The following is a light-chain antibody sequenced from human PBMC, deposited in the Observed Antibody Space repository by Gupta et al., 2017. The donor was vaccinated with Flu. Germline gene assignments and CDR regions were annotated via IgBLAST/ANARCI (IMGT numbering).Light chain of an antibody. CDR3: QSYDSSLSGVV. CDR2: SNT. J-gene: IGLJ2*01. Sequence: TISCTGGSCNRGGSYDVHWYQLVRRAAPKLLIYSNTNRPSGVPDRFSGSKSGTSASLAITGLQAEDEADYYCQSYDSSLSGVVFGGGTKLTVL. CDR1: SCNRGGSYD. V-gene: IGLV1-40*01.